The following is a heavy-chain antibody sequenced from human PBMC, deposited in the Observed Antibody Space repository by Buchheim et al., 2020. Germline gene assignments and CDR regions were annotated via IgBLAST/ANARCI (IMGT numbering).Heavy chain of an antibody. CDR2: IIPIFGTA. D-gene: IGHD2-15*01. CDR1: GGTFSSYA. Sequence: QVQLVQSGAEVKKPGSSVKVSCKASGGTFSSYAISWVRQAPGQGLEWMGGIIPIFGTANYAQKFQGRVTITADKSTSTAYMELSSLGSEDTAVYYCARVGVGYCSGGSCYSVRFYYYGMDVWGQGTT. J-gene: IGHJ6*02. CDR3: ARVGVGYCSGGSCYSVRFYYYGMDV. V-gene: IGHV1-69*06.